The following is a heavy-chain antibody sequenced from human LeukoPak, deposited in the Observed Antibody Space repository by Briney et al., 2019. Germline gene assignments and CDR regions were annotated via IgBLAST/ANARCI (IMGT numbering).Heavy chain of an antibody. J-gene: IGHJ4*02. V-gene: IGHV1-69*02. CDR1: GGTFSSYT. D-gene: IGHD5-18*01. CDR3: ARGPRQYSYGHHYFDY. CDR2: IIPILGIA. Sequence: SVKVSCKASGGTFSSYTISWVRQAPGQGLEWMGRIIPILGIANYAQKFQGRVTITADKSTSTAYMELSSLRSEDTAVYYCARGPRQYSYGHHYFDYWGQGTLVTVSS.